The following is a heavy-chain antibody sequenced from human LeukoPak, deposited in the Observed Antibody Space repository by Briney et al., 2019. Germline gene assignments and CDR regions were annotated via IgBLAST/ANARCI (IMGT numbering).Heavy chain of an antibody. D-gene: IGHD6-19*01. CDR1: GFTFNRNA. V-gene: IGHV3-23*01. J-gene: IGHJ4*02. CDR3: VRRGDASSGWGDHDF. Sequence: PGGSLRLSCAASGFTFNRNAISWVRQAPGKGLEWVSTIGGSGDKTFYADSVKGRFTISRDNSRNMVHLQMNSLRGEDTAVYYCVRRGDASSGWGDHDFWGQGALVTVSS. CDR2: IGGSGDKT.